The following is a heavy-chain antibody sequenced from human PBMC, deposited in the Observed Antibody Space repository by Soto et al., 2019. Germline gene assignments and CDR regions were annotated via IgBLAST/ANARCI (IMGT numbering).Heavy chain of an antibody. J-gene: IGHJ6*03. CDR3: ARRVTTVTNHYYYYYMDV. D-gene: IGHD4-17*01. Sequence: SETLSLTCTVSGGSISSYYWSWIRQPPGKGLEWIGYIYYSGSTNYNPSLKSRVTISVDTSKNQFSLKLSSVTAADTAVYYCARRVTTVTNHYYYYYMDVWGKGTTVTVSS. CDR2: IYYSGST. CDR1: GGSISSYY. V-gene: IGHV4-59*08.